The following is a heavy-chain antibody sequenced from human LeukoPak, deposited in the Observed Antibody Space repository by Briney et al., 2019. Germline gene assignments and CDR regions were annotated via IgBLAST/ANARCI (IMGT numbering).Heavy chain of an antibody. D-gene: IGHD5-18*01. CDR2: INPDGNKK. Sequence: GRSLRLSCAASGFTFSNYAIHWVRQAPGKGLEWVASINPDGNKKYSADSVKGRFTISRDNAENSLYLQMNSLRVEDTAFYYCARDLAYSRLDYWGQGMLVTVSS. CDR1: GFTFSNYA. V-gene: IGHV3-7*01. CDR3: ARDLAYSRLDY. J-gene: IGHJ4*02.